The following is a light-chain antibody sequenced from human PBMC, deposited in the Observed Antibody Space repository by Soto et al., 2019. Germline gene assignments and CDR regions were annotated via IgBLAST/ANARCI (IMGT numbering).Light chain of an antibody. CDR3: QQRSNWPIT. V-gene: IGKV3-11*01. CDR2: DAS. J-gene: IGKJ5*01. Sequence: EIVLTQSPATLSLSPGERATLSCRTSQSVSSYFAWYQQKPGRAPRLLIYDASNRATGIPARFIGSESGTDFTLTISSLEPEDFAVYYCQQRSNWPITFGQVTRLEIK. CDR1: QSVSSY.